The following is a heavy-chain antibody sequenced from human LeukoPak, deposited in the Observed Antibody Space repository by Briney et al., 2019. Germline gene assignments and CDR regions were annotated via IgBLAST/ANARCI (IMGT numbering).Heavy chain of an antibody. CDR3: ARDYCSGGSCYSYYYYGMDV. CDR2: IDPSDSYT. Sequence: GESLKISCKGSGYSFTSYWISWVRRMPGKGLEWMGRIDPSDSYTNYSPSFQGHVTISADKSISTAYLQWSSLKASDTAMYYCARDYCSGGSCYSYYYYGMDVWGKGTTVTVSS. CDR1: GYSFTSYW. J-gene: IGHJ6*04. V-gene: IGHV5-10-1*01. D-gene: IGHD2-15*01.